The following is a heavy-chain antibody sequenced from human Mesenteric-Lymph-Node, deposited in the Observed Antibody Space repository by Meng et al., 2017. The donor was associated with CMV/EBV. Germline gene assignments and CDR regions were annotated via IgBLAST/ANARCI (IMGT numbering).Heavy chain of an antibody. CDR2: MNPNSGNT. CDR1: GYTFTSYD. V-gene: IGHV1-8*01. J-gene: IGHJ5*02. D-gene: IGHD2-2*01. CDR3: ARAQGYCSSTSCTNWFDP. Sequence: ASVKVSCKASGYTFTSYDINWVRQATGQGLEWMGWMNPNSGNTGYAQKFQGRVTMTRNTSISTAYMELSSLRSEDTAVYYCARAQGYCSSTSCTNWFDPWGQGTLVTVSS.